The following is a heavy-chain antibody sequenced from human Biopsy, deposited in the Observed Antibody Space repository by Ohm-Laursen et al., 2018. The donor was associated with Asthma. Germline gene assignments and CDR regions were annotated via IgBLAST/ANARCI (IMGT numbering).Heavy chain of an antibody. Sequence: ASVKVSCKASGGTFNYAITWVRQAPGQGLEWMGGIIPIFGTTNYAQKFKGRVTITADESSSTAYMELSSLRSEDTAVYYCARGVDRVTGLLDHFDSWGQGTLVTVSS. V-gene: IGHV1-69*13. J-gene: IGHJ4*02. CDR3: ARGVDRVTGLLDHFDS. CDR1: GGTFNYA. CDR2: IIPIFGTT. D-gene: IGHD2-21*02.